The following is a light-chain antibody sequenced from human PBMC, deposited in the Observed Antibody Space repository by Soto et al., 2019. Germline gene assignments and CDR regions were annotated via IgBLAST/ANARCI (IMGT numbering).Light chain of an antibody. Sequence: DVQMTQSPSTLSASVGDRVTITCRASQSFSSWLAWYQQKPGKAPKLLIYHASNLESGVPSRFSGSESGTEFTLTISSLQPDDFATYYCQQYHTYSPTFGQGTKVDIK. CDR3: QQYHTYSPT. CDR2: HAS. V-gene: IGKV1-5*01. CDR1: QSFSSW. J-gene: IGKJ1*01.